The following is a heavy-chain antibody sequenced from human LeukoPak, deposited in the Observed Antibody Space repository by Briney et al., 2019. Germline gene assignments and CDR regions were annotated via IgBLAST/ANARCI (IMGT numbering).Heavy chain of an antibody. Sequence: PSETLSLTCAVYGGSFSGYYWSWLRQPPGKGLEWIGEINHSGSTNYNPSLKSRVTISVDTSKNQFSLKLSSVTAADTAVYYCATVKPSSGFSASFDYWGQGILVIVSS. CDR1: GGSFSGYY. V-gene: IGHV4-34*01. D-gene: IGHD3-22*01. J-gene: IGHJ4*02. CDR2: INHSGST. CDR3: ATVKPSSGFSASFDY.